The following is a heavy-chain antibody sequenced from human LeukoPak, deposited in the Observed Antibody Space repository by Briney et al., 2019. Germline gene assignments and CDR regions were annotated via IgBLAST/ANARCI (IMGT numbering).Heavy chain of an antibody. J-gene: IGHJ4*02. CDR2: INNSGGT. D-gene: IGHD2-2*01. CDR1: GDSITRYY. V-gene: IGHV4-59*08. Sequence: PETLSLTCTVSGDSITRYYWSWTRQPPGKGLEWIGYINNSGGTSYNPSLKSRVTISLDTSKNQFSLKLNSVTTTDTAVYYCASQMSGTSVSYWGQGTLVTVSS. CDR3: ASQMSGTSVSY.